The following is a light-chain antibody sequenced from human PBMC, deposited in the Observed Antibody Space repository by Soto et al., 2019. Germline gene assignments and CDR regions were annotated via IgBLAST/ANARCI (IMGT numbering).Light chain of an antibody. J-gene: IGKJ4*01. CDR2: MSS. CDR1: QTVSQW. Sequence: DIQMTQSPSTLSASVGDRVTITCRASQTVSQWLAWYQQKPGKAPKLLIYMSSKLHSGVPSRFSGSGSGTEFTLTISSLQPDDFATYYCQHYDSYPLTFAGGTKVEI. CDR3: QHYDSYPLT. V-gene: IGKV1-5*03.